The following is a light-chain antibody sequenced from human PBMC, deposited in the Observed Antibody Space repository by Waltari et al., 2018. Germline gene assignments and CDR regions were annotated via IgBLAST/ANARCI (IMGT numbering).Light chain of an antibody. CDR1: QNVGRY. CDR2: HAS. CDR3: QNHERLPAM. J-gene: IGKJ1*01. Sequence: EIVLTQSPGTLSLSPGERATLSCRASQNVGRYLAWYQQKPGQAPRLLIHHASSRATGIPDRFSGSGSGTDFSLTISRLEPEDFAVYYCQNHERLPAMFGQGTNVEIK. V-gene: IGKV3-20*01.